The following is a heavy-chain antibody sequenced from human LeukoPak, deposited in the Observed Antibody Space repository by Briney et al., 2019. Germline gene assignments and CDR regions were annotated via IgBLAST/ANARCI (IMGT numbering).Heavy chain of an antibody. Sequence: SETLSLTCTVSGGSISSDRYYWSWIRQPAGKELEWIGRIHISGSTNYNPSLKSRVTISVDTSKNQFSLKLSSVTDADTAVYYCARALSSFWFDPWGQGTLVTVSS. CDR3: ARALSSFWFDP. CDR1: GGSISSDRYY. V-gene: IGHV4-61*02. D-gene: IGHD2-2*01. CDR2: IHISGST. J-gene: IGHJ5*02.